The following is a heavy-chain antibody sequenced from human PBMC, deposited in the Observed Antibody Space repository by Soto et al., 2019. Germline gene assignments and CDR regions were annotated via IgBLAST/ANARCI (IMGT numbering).Heavy chain of an antibody. CDR2: MNPSSGVT. D-gene: IGHD1-26*01. Sequence: QVQLVQSGAEVRKPGASVKVSCKASGYSFTSYDIHWVRQATGQGLEWMGWMNPSSGVTGYAQKFQGRVTMTRNTSISTAYMELSSLRVADTAVYYCARGHRHSWIYTGDCWGQGTLVTVSS. J-gene: IGHJ4*02. CDR1: GYSFTSYD. V-gene: IGHV1-8*01. CDR3: ARGHRHSWIYTGDC.